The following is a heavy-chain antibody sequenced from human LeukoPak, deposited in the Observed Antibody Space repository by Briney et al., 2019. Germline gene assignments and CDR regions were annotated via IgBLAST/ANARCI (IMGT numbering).Heavy chain of an antibody. CDR3: ANSEYSTSTRDRNDY. D-gene: IGHD2/OR15-2a*01. Sequence: RTGGSLRLSCTASGFIFSIYGMHWVRQAPGKGLEWVAFIRSDGSNEYYADSLKGRFTISRDNSKNTLYLQMNGLRVEDTAVYYCANSEYSTSTRDRNDYWGQGTLVTVSS. CDR2: IRSDGSNE. J-gene: IGHJ4*02. V-gene: IGHV3-30*02. CDR1: GFIFSIYG.